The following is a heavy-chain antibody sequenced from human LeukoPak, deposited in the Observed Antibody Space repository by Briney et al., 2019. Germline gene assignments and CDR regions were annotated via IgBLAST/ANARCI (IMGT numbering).Heavy chain of an antibody. CDR2: ISWNSGSI. J-gene: IGHJ4*02. V-gene: IGHV3-9*01. CDR3: AIDYRTLVRGVDY. Sequence: GRSLRLSCAASGFTCDDYGMHWVRQAPGKVLEWVSGISWNSGSIGYADSVKGRFTISRDNAKNSLYLQMNSLRPEDTALYYCAIDYRTLVRGVDYWGQGTMVTVSS. D-gene: IGHD1-26*01. CDR1: GFTCDDYG.